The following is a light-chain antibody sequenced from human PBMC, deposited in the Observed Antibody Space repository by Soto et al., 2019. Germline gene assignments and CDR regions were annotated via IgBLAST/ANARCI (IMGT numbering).Light chain of an antibody. Sequence: EIVLTQSPDTLSLSPGDRATLSCRASQSVTRTFLAWYQQKPGQAPRLLIYHASNRATGIPDMFSGSGSGPDFTLIISRLEPEDFALYYCQQIERSPFTFGQWTRLEIK. CDR3: QQIERSPFT. CDR2: HAS. V-gene: IGKV3-20*01. J-gene: IGKJ2*01. CDR1: QSVTRTF.